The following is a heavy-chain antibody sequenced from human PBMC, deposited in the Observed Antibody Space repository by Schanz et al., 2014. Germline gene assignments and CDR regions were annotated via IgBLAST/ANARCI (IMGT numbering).Heavy chain of an antibody. CDR2: VSRSTPDI. D-gene: IGHD3-10*01. CDR3: VRDELLWFGEVLSLDY. V-gene: IGHV3-23*01. CDR1: GFTFSSYA. Sequence: EVQLLESGGGLVQPGGSLRLSCAASGFTFSSYAMSWVRQAPGKGLEWVSYVSRSTPDIYYADSVKGRFTISRDNSNKTVDLQMNSLRAEDTALYYCVRDELLWFGEVLSLDYWGQGALVTVSS. J-gene: IGHJ4*02.